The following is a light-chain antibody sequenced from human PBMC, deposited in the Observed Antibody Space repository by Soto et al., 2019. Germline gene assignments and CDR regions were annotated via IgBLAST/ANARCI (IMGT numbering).Light chain of an antibody. CDR1: HSIANS. J-gene: IGKJ4*01. CDR2: DSS. CDR3: QQYEDLPLT. V-gene: IGKV1-33*01. Sequence: DVQLTQSSSSLSASVGDRVIITCQASHSIANSLNWFQQKPGKAPELLISDSSHLEARVPSRFSGSRSGTDFTLTISNXQPEDFATYYCQQYEDLPLTFGGGTKVDIK.